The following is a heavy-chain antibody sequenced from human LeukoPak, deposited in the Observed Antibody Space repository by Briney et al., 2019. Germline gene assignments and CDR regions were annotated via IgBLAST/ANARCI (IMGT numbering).Heavy chain of an antibody. V-gene: IGHV1-8*01. Sequence: GASVTVSCKTSGYPLTTWEINWVRQAAGQGLEWMGWVNPNSGNTAYAQKFQGRVTMTRDTSISTAYMELSGLRFDDTAVYFCARGPRNDPWGQGTLVTVSS. J-gene: IGHJ5*02. CDR1: GYPLTTWE. CDR3: ARGPRNDP. D-gene: IGHD1-14*01. CDR2: VNPNSGNT.